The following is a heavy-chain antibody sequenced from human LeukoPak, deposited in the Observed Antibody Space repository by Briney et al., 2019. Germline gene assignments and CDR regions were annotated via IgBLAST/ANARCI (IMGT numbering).Heavy chain of an antibody. CDR2: TYHRSKWYN. V-gene: IGHV6-1*01. Sequence: SQTLSLTCAISRDSVSSNSAAWNWIRQSPSRGLEWLGRTYHRSKWYNDYAVSVKSRITINPDTSKNQFSLQLNSVTPEDTAVYYCAREAGIAAAGTPDYYYGMDVWGKGTTVTVSS. CDR3: AREAGIAAAGTPDYYYGMDV. J-gene: IGHJ6*04. D-gene: IGHD6-13*01. CDR1: RDSVSSNSAA.